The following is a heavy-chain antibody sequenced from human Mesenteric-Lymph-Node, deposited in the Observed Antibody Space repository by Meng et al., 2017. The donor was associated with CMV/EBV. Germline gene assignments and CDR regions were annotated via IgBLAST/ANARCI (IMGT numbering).Heavy chain of an antibody. CDR3: ARAGYYDSSGPDY. CDR1: GFTFRDYY. Sequence: GESLKISCAGSGFTFRDYYMGWIRQAPGKGLEWLSYMSSSSRTICYADSVKGRFSISRDNAKNSLYLQMNSLRAEDTAVYYCARAGYYDSSGPDYWGQGTLVTVSS. J-gene: IGHJ4*02. CDR2: MSSSSRTI. V-gene: IGHV3-11*04. D-gene: IGHD3-22*01.